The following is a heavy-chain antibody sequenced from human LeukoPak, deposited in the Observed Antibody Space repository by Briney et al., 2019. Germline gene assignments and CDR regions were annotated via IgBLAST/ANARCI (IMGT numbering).Heavy chain of an antibody. Sequence: SETLSLTCTVSGGSIGSYFWSWIRQPPGKGLEWIGHVFYTGSTNYSPSLKSRVTISVDTSKNQFSLKLTSVTAADTAVYYCARVRSSLTVDYWGQGTLVSVAP. V-gene: IGHV4-59*01. D-gene: IGHD6-6*01. J-gene: IGHJ4*02. CDR1: GGSIGSYF. CDR3: ARVRSSLTVDY. CDR2: VFYTGST.